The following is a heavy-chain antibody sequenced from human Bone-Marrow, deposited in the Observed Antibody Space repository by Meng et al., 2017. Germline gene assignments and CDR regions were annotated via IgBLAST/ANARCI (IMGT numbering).Heavy chain of an antibody. V-gene: IGHV1-2*02. CDR3: ARSLFGSGSLFGY. CDR2: INPNTGDT. CDR1: GYTFSDYK. D-gene: IGHD3-10*01. Sequence: ASVKVSCKTSGYTFSDYKMFWVRQAPGQGLEWMGWINPNTGDTYNAPKFQGRVTMTRDTSISTVYMEMSSLTYDDTAVYSCARSLFGSGSLFGYWGQGTLVTGYS. J-gene: IGHJ4*02.